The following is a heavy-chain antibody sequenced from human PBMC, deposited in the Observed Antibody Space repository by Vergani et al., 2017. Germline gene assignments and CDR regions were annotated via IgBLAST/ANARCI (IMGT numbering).Heavy chain of an antibody. D-gene: IGHD3-9*01. CDR3: ARAHLRYFDWFPLDY. J-gene: IGHJ4*02. Sequence: QVQLQESGPGLVKPSQTLSLTCTVSGGSISSGDYYWSWIRQPPGKGLEWIGYIYYSGSTYDNPSLKSRVTSSVDTSKNQFSLKLSSVTAADTAVYYCARAHLRYFDWFPLDYWGQGTLVTVSS. CDR1: GGSISSGDYY. V-gene: IGHV4-30-4*01. CDR2: IYYSGST.